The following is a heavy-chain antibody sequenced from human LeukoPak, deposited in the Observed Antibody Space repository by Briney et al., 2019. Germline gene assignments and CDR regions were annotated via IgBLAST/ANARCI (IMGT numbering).Heavy chain of an antibody. V-gene: IGHV3-30*19. Sequence: PGGSLRLSCAASGFTFSGYGMHWVRQAPGKGLEWVAATSHDEGNKYYADSVKGRFTISRDNSRNTLYLEVNSLRTDDTAVYYCARGPGLAMGKGYFDYCGQGTLVTVSS. J-gene: IGHJ4*02. CDR2: TSHDEGNK. CDR1: GFTFSGYG. D-gene: IGHD5-18*01. CDR3: ARGPGLAMGKGYFDY.